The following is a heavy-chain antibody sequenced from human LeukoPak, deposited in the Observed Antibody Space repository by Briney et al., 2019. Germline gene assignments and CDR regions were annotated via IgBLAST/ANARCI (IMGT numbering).Heavy chain of an antibody. V-gene: IGHV3-7*01. D-gene: IGHD6-19*01. CDR2: IKQDGSET. Sequence: QLGESLKISCAASGFTFSSYWMSWDRQAPGKGLEWVANIKQDGSETYYVDSVKGRFTISRDNAKNSLYLQMTSLRAEDTAVYYCARLSTAVAGQDYWGQGTLATVSS. CDR1: GFTFSSYW. J-gene: IGHJ4*02. CDR3: ARLSTAVAGQDY.